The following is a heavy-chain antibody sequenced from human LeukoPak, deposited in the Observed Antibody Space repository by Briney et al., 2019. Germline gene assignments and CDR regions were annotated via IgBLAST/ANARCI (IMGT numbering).Heavy chain of an antibody. CDR3: ARDDCGDTCYPGGY. J-gene: IGHJ4*02. V-gene: IGHV1-3*01. CDR1: GYIFTKYV. CDR2: IKAGNGDT. D-gene: IGHD2-21*01. Sequence: ASVKVSCKASGYIFTKYVVHWVRQAPGQRPEWMGWIKAGNGDTKYSQYFQDRLTITRDTSASTVYMELSSLTSEDTALYYCARDDCGDTCYPGGYWGQGTLVTVSS.